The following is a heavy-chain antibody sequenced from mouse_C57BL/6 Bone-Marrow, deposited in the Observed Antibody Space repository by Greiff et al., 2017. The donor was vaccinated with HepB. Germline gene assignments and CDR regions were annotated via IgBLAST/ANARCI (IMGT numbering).Heavy chain of an antibody. CDR2: IYPGSGST. Sequence: VQLQQPGAELVKPGASVKMSCKASGYTFTSYWITWVKQRPGQGLEWIGDIYPGSGSTNYNEKFKSKATLTVDTSSSTAYMQLSSLTSEDSAVYYCARRNYDYDEKFAYWGQGTLVTVSA. D-gene: IGHD2-4*01. J-gene: IGHJ3*01. CDR1: GYTFTSYW. CDR3: ARRNYDYDEKFAY. V-gene: IGHV1-55*01.